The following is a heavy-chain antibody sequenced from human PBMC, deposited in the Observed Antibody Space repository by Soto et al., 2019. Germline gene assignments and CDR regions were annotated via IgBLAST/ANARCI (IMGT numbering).Heavy chain of an antibody. CDR1: GGSFSGYY. D-gene: IGHD5-12*01. Sequence: SETLSLTCAVYGGSFSGYYWSWIHQPPGKGLEWIGEINHSGSTNYNPSLKSRVTISVDTSKNQFSLKLSSVTAADTAVYYCARRQGWGGWLRFTFDYWGQGTLVTVSS. J-gene: IGHJ4*02. V-gene: IGHV4-34*01. CDR2: INHSGST. CDR3: ARRQGWGGWLRFTFDY.